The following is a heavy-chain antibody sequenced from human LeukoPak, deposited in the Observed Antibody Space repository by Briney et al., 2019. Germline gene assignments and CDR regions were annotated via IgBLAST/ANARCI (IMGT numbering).Heavy chain of an antibody. Sequence: SETLSLTCAVYGGSFSGYYWSWIRQPPGKGLEWIGEINHSGSTNYNPSLKSRVTISVDTSKNQFSLKLSSVTAADTAVYYCARGSQPESYYYYGMDVWAKGPRSPSP. V-gene: IGHV4-34*01. D-gene: IGHD1-14*01. CDR3: ARGSQPESYYYYGMDV. CDR1: GGSFSGYY. CDR2: INHSGST. J-gene: IGHJ6*02.